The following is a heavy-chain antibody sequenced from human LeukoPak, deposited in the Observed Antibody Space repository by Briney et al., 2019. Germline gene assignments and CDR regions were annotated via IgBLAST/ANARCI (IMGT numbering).Heavy chain of an antibody. CDR1: GFTFSTYA. CDR3: ARLQLDSSGYYFMGYYYYGMDV. CDR2: INHSGST. V-gene: IGHV4-34*01. D-gene: IGHD3-22*01. J-gene: IGHJ6*02. Sequence: GSLRLSCAASGFTFSTYAMSWVRQPPGKGLEWIGEINHSGSTNYNPSLKSRVTISVDTSKNQFSLKLSSVTAADTAVYYCARLQLDSSGYYFMGYYYYGMDVWGQGTTVTVSS.